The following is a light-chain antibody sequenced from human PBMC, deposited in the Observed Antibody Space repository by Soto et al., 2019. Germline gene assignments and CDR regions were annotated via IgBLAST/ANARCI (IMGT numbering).Light chain of an antibody. V-gene: IGKV3-15*01. Sequence: IVMTQSLATLSVSPGERATLSCRASQTIDNKLAWYQQRPGQAPRLLIYGASIRATGIPARFSGSGSGTEFTLTISGLQSEDFGVYYCQQYKDWRTFGQGTNVDIK. CDR3: QQYKDWRT. CDR2: GAS. J-gene: IGKJ1*01. CDR1: QTIDNK.